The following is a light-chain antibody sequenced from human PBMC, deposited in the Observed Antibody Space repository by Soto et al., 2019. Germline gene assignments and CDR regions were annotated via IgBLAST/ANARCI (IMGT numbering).Light chain of an antibody. CDR1: QSVSSGA. Sequence: EIVLTQSPGTLSLSPGEGASLSCRASQSVSSGAFAWYRQKPGQAPGLLIYDASSRATGVPDRFSGSGSGTDFTLTISRLETEDFAVFYCQQYGSSPRTFGQGTKVDIK. CDR2: DAS. CDR3: QQYGSSPRT. J-gene: IGKJ1*01. V-gene: IGKV3-20*01.